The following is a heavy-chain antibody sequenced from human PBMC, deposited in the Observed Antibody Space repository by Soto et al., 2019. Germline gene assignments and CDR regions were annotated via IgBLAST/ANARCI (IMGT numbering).Heavy chain of an antibody. Sequence: EVQLVESGGGLVQPGGSLRLSCAASGFTFSSYSMNWVRQAPGKGLEWVSYISSSSSTIYYADSVKGRFTISRDNAKISLYLQMNSLRAEDTAVYYCAREADVYFDYWGQGTLVTVSS. CDR2: ISSSSSTI. CDR3: AREADVYFDY. CDR1: GFTFSSYS. J-gene: IGHJ4*02. V-gene: IGHV3-48*01.